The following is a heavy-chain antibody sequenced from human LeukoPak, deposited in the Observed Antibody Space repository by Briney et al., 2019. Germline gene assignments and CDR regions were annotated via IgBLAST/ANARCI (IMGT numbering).Heavy chain of an antibody. CDR1: GGTFSSYA. CDR3: ARSYYYYYYMDV. J-gene: IGHJ6*03. CDR2: IIPIFGTA. Sequence: SVKVSCKASGGTFSSYAISWVRQAPGQGLEWMGGIIPIFGTANYAQKFQGRVTITADESTSTAYMELSSLRSEDTAVYYCARSYYYYYYMDVWGKGTTVTVSS. V-gene: IGHV1-69*13.